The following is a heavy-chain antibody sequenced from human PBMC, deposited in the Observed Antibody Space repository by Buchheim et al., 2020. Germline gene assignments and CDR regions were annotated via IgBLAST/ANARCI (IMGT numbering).Heavy chain of an antibody. V-gene: IGHV3-30-3*01. J-gene: IGHJ4*02. Sequence: QVQLVESGGGVVQPGRSLRLSCAASGFTFSSYAMHWVRQAPGKGLEWVAVISYDGSNKYYADSVKGRFTVSRDNSKSTRSLQMNSLRVEDTALYYCAKDSRGYSYGTFDYWGQGTL. CDR1: GFTFSSYA. D-gene: IGHD5-12*01. CDR2: ISYDGSNK. CDR3: AKDSRGYSYGTFDY.